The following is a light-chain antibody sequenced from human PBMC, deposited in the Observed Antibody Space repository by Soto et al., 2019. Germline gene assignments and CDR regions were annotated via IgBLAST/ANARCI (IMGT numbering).Light chain of an antibody. Sequence: EIGVTQSPGTLSLSPGEGATLSYRASHDVSVSLVWYRQRPGQSPRLLMHDASNRATGISARFSGSGSGTDFTLTIGSLQPEEGALYYCQQCASWPYTSGHGTKVDIK. CDR3: QQCASWPYT. CDR1: HDVSVS. V-gene: IGKV3-11*01. CDR2: DAS. J-gene: IGKJ3*01.